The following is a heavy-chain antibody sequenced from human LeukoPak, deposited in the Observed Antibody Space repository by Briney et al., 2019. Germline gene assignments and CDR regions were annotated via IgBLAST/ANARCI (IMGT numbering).Heavy chain of an antibody. J-gene: IGHJ3*02. CDR2: INSDGSST. CDR1: GFTFDDYG. D-gene: IGHD3-22*01. Sequence: PGGSLRLSCAASGFTFDDYGMSWVRQAPGKGLVWVSRINSDGSSTSYADSVKGRFTISRDNAKNTLYLQMNSLRAEDTAVYYCARVALYYYDSSGYTDAFDIWGQGTMVTVSS. V-gene: IGHV3-74*01. CDR3: ARVALYYYDSSGYTDAFDI.